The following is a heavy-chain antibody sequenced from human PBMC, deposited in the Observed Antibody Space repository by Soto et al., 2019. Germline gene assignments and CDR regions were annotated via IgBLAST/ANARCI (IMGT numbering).Heavy chain of an antibody. J-gene: IGHJ4*02. CDR3: ARDLRYYYGSGSSTILDY. Sequence: QVQLVQSGAEVKKPGASVKVSCKASGYTFTNYGISWVRQAPGQGLEWMGWISAYNGNTNYAQKLQGRVTMTTDTSTSTAYMELRSLSSDDTAVYYCARDLRYYYGSGSSTILDYWGQGTLVTVSS. CDR1: GYTFTNYG. D-gene: IGHD3-10*01. V-gene: IGHV1-18*01. CDR2: ISAYNGNT.